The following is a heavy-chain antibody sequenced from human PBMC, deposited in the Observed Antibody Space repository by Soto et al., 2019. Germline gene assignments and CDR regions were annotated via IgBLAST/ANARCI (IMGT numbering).Heavy chain of an antibody. V-gene: IGHV1-69*13. Sequence: GASVKVSCKASGGTFSSYAISWVRQAPGQGLEWMGGIIPIFGTANYAQKFQGRVTITADESTSTAYMELSSLRSEDTAVYYCARTTYYDFLSGYSHDTFYYYYYGMDVWGQGTTVTVSS. J-gene: IGHJ6*02. CDR2: IIPIFGTA. CDR1: GGTFSSYA. CDR3: ARTTYYDFLSGYSHDTFYYYYYGMDV. D-gene: IGHD3-3*01.